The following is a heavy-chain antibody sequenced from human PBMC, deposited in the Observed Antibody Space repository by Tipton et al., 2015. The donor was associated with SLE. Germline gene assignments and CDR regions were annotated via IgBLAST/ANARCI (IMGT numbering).Heavy chain of an antibody. Sequence: SLRLSCTASGFTFGDYAMSWVRQAPGKGLEWVGFIRSKAYGGTTEYAASVKGRFTISRDDSKSIAYLQMNSLKTEDTAVYYCTRDGAVAGLFDYWGQGTLVTVSS. CDR2: IRSKAYGGTT. CDR1: GFTFGDYA. V-gene: IGHV3-49*04. D-gene: IGHD6-19*01. CDR3: TRDGAVAGLFDY. J-gene: IGHJ4*02.